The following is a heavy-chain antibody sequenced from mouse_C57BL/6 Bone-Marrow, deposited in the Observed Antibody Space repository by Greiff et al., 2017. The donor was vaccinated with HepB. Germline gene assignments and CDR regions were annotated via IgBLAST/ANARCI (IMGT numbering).Heavy chain of an antibody. D-gene: IGHD2-3*01. J-gene: IGHJ4*01. Sequence: QVQLQQPGAELVKPGASVKLSCKASGYTFTSYWMHWVKQRPGRGLEWIGRIDPNSGGTKYNEKFKSKATLTVDKPSSTAYMQLSSLTSEDSAVYYCAREEVLDDGYYGAMDYWGQGTSVTVSS. CDR3: AREEVLDDGYYGAMDY. V-gene: IGHV1-72*01. CDR1: GYTFTSYW. CDR2: IDPNSGGT.